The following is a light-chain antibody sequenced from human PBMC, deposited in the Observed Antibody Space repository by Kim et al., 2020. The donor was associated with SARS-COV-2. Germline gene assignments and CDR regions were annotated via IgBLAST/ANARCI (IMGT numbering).Light chain of an antibody. J-gene: IGLJ3*02. CDR2: DVT. CDR1: SSDVGAYTY. Sequence: QSALTQPASVSGSPGQSITFSCTGTSSDVGAYTYVSWYQQHPNKAPKLMIYDVTKRPSGVSKRFSGSKSGNTASLTISGLQAEDEADYYCASYTTRSTWVFGGGTKLTVL. V-gene: IGLV2-14*03. CDR3: ASYTTRSTWV.